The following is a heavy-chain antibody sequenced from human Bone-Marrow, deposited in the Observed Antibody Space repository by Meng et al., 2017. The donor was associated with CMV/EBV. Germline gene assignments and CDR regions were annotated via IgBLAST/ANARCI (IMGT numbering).Heavy chain of an antibody. CDR3: ARDQELQYQLLYFYYGMDV. Sequence: GESLKISCAASGFTFSSYGMHWVRQAPGKGLEWVAVISYDGSNKYYADSVKGRFTISRDNSKNTLYLQMNSLRAEDTAVYYCARDQELQYQLLYFYYGMDVWGQGTTVTVSS. CDR1: GFTFSSYG. D-gene: IGHD2-2*02. CDR2: ISYDGSNK. J-gene: IGHJ6*02. V-gene: IGHV3-30*19.